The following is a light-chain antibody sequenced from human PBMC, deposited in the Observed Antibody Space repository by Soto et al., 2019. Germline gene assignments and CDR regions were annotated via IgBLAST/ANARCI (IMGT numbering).Light chain of an antibody. V-gene: IGLV4-69*01. Sequence: QSVLTQSPSASASLGASVKLTCTLSSGHSTYAIAWHQQQPEKGPRYLMKLNSDGSHINGDGIPDRFSGSSSGAERYLTISSLQSEDEADYYCQTWGTGIVVFGGGTKLTVL. CDR3: QTWGTGIVV. CDR2: LNSDGSH. CDR1: SGHSTYA. J-gene: IGLJ2*01.